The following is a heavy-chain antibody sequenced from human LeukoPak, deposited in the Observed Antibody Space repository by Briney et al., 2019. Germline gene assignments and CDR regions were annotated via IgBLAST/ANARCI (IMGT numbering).Heavy chain of an antibody. CDR2: FDPEDGET. D-gene: IGHD3-3*01. Sequence: ASVKVSCKVSGYTLTELSMHWVRQAPGKGLEWRGGFDPEDGETIYAQKFQGRVTMTEDTSTDTAYMELSSLRSEDTAVYYCATGIRRITIFGVVSHFDYWGQGTLVTVSS. J-gene: IGHJ4*02. V-gene: IGHV1-24*01. CDR1: GYTLTELS. CDR3: ATGIRRITIFGVVSHFDY.